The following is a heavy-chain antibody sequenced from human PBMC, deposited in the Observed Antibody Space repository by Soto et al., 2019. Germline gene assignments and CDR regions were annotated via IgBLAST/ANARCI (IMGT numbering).Heavy chain of an antibody. CDR2: INPNSGGT. V-gene: IGHV1-2*04. CDR1: GYTFTGYY. CDR3: ARDFSTVTTPLLGMDV. D-gene: IGHD4-17*01. Sequence: ASVKVSCKASGYTFTGYYMHWVRQAPGQGLEWMGWINPNSGGTNYAQKFQGWVTMTRDTSISTAYMELSRLRSDDTAVYYCARDFSTVTTPLLGMDVWGQGTTVTVSS. J-gene: IGHJ6*02.